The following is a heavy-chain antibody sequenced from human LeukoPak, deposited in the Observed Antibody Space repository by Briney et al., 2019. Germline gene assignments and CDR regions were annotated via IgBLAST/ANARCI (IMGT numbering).Heavy chain of an antibody. D-gene: IGHD4-17*01. J-gene: IGHJ4*02. CDR2: TLHGGST. CDR1: GGSFSAYY. CDR3: ARNGDYSLDS. Sequence: PSETLSLTCAVYGGSFSAYYWSWVRQPPGKGLEWIGETLHGGSTSYNPSLQSRVTMSINTSKSQFSLRLTSVTAADTAIYYCARNGDYSLDSWGQGTLVTVSS. V-gene: IGHV4-34*12.